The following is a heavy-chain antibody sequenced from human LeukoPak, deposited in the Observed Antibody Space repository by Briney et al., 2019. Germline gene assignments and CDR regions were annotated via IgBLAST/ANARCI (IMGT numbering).Heavy chain of an antibody. D-gene: IGHD3-10*01. Sequence: ASVKLSCKASGYTFTSYGISWVRQAPGQGLEWVGWISTYNSNTNYAQKLQGRVTMTTDTSPNTAYMELSSLRTDDTAVNYCAGGSELWFGVYDPRGQGALVTVSS. V-gene: IGHV1-18*01. CDR3: AGGSELWFGVYDP. CDR1: GYTFTSYG. J-gene: IGHJ5*02. CDR2: ISTYNSNT.